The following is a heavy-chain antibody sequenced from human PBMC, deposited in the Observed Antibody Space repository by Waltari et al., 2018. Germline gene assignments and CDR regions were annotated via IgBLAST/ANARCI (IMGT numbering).Heavy chain of an antibody. CDR1: GGSISSYY. D-gene: IGHD3-16*02. J-gene: IGHJ3*02. CDR2: IYYSGST. CDR3: ARSPGQIGDYYDYIWGSYRDAFDI. V-gene: IGHV4-59*01. Sequence: QVQLQESGPGLVKPSETLSLTCTVSGGSISSYYWSWIRQPPGKGLEWIGYIYYSGSTNYNPSLKSRVTIAVDTSKNQFSLKLSSVTAADTAVYYCARSPGQIGDYYDYIWGSYRDAFDIWGQGTMVTVSS.